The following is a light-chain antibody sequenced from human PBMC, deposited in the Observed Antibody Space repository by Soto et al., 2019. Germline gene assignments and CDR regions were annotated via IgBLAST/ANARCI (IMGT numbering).Light chain of an antibody. CDR3: QQYHNWPPYA. CDR1: RSVSGN. CDR2: DAS. J-gene: IGKJ2*01. V-gene: IGKV3-15*01. Sequence: EIVMTQSPVTLSASPGERATLSCRASRSVSGNLAWYQQKPGQAPRLLIYDASTRADGIPARFSGSGSGTEFTRTISSLQTEDFAVYYCQQYHNWPPYAFGQGTKLEIK.